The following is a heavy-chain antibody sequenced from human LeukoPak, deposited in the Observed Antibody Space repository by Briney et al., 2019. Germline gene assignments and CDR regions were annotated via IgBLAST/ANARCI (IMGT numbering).Heavy chain of an antibody. CDR1: GFSVTRTY. CDR2: ISGSGGST. V-gene: IGHV3-23*01. J-gene: IGHJ4*02. CDR3: AKDRSTYSYGYADFDY. Sequence: QSGGSLRLSCAASGFSVTRTYMSWVRQAPGKGLEWVSAISGSGGSTYYADSVKGRFTISRDNSRNTLYLQMNSLRAEDTAVYYCAKDRSTYSYGYADFDYWGQGTLVTVSS. D-gene: IGHD5-18*01.